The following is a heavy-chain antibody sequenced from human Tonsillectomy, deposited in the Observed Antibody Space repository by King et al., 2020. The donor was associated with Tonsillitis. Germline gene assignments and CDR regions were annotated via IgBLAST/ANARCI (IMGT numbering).Heavy chain of an antibody. Sequence: QLVESGGGLVQPGGSLRLSCAASGFTFSSYAMNWVRQAPGKGLEWVSTISGSGGSTYYADSVKGRFSVSRDHSRNTLYLQMNSLRAEDTAVYYCAKAVDTAMVCLDYWGQGSLVTVSS. CDR2: ISGSGGST. CDR3: AKAVDTAMVCLDY. J-gene: IGHJ4*02. D-gene: IGHD5-18*01. V-gene: IGHV3-23*04. CDR1: GFTFSSYA.